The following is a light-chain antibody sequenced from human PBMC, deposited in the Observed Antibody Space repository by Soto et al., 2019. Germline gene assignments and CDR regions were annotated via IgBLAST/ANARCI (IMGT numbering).Light chain of an antibody. J-gene: IGLJ1*01. CDR3: QSYDSSLSGDV. CDR2: ENN. V-gene: IGLV1-40*01. CDR1: SSNIGAGYE. Sequence: QSVLTQPPSVSEAPGQRVTISCTGSSSNIGAGYEAHWYQQVPGTAPKLLIYENNYRPSGVPDRFSGSKSGTSASLAITGLQAEDEAEYYCQSYDSSLSGDVFGTGTKLTVL.